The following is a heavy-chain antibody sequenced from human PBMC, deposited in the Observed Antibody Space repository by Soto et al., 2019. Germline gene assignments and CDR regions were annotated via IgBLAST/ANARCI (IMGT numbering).Heavy chain of an antibody. J-gene: IGHJ6*02. Sequence: GGSLRLSCAASGFTFSSYGMHWVRQAPGKGLEWVAVISYDGSNKYYADSVKGRFTISRDNSKNTLYLQMNSLRAEDTAVYYCAKDFIRLSFNYYYSGMDVWGQGTTVTVSS. CDR3: AKDFIRLSFNYYYSGMDV. D-gene: IGHD3-10*01. CDR2: ISYDGSNK. CDR1: GFTFSSYG. V-gene: IGHV3-30*18.